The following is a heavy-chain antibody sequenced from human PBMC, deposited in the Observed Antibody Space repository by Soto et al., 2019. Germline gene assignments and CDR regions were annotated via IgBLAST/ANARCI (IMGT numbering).Heavy chain of an antibody. CDR3: ARVTNWNYYYYYGMDV. J-gene: IGHJ6*02. V-gene: IGHV4-59*01. Sequence: PSETLSLTCTVSGGSISSYYWSWIRQPPGKGLEWIGYIYYSGSTNYNPSLKSRVTISVDTSKNQFSLKLSSVTAADTAVYYCARVTNWNYYYYYGMDVWGQGTTVTVS. D-gene: IGHD1-20*01. CDR1: GGSISSYY. CDR2: IYYSGST.